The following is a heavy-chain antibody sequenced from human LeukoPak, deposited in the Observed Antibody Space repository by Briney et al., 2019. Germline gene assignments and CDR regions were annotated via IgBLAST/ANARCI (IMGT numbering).Heavy chain of an antibody. V-gene: IGHV3-21*01. D-gene: IGHD6-6*01. J-gene: IGHJ3*02. CDR3: ARVSSSSGDAFDI. CDR2: ISSSSSYI. Sequence: PGGSLRLSRAASGFTFSSYSMNWVRQAPGKGLEWVSSISSSSSYIYYADSVKGRFTISRDNAKNSLYLQMNSLRAEDTAVYYCARVSSSSGDAFDIWGQGTMVTVSS. CDR1: GFTFSSYS.